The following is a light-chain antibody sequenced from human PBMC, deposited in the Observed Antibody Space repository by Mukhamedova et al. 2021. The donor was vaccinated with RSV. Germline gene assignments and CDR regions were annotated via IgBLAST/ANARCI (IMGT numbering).Light chain of an antibody. CDR2: EGS. J-gene: IGLJ1*01. CDR3: CSFARSRRFAYV. Sequence: GTSSDIGSYNLVSWYQQHPGKAPKLLSYEGSKRPSGTSDRLSGSKSGDTASLTITGLQAEDQAGYNCCSFARSRRFAYVFGTGTKV. CDR1: SSDIGSYNL. V-gene: IGLV2-23*03.